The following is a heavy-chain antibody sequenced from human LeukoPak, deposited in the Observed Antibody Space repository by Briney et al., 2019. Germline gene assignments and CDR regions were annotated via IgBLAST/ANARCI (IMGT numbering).Heavy chain of an antibody. Sequence: SETLSLTCAVYGGSFSGYYWSWIRQPPGKGLEWIGEINHSGSTNYNPSLKSRVTISVDTSKNQFSLNLSSVTAADTAMYYCARSDGGYYFDYWGQGSLVTVSS. CDR3: ARSDGGYYFDY. CDR2: INHSGST. J-gene: IGHJ4*02. CDR1: GGSFSGYY. D-gene: IGHD5-24*01. V-gene: IGHV4-34*01.